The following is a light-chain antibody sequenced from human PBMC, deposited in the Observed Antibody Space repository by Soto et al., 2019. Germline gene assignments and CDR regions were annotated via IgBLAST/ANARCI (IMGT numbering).Light chain of an antibody. CDR2: ADS. CDR3: QQGKSFPLT. J-gene: IGKJ4*01. Sequence: DIQMTQSPSSVSASVGDRVTITCRASQVITGWLAWYQQQPGKAPKLLIYADSSLQTGVPSRFNGSGSGTDFTLTISSLQPEDFATYYCQQGKSFPLTFGGGTRVEIK. V-gene: IGKV1-12*01. CDR1: QVITGW.